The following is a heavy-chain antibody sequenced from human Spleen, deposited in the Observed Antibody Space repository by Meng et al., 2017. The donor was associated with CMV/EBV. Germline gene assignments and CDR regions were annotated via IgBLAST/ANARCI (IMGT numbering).Heavy chain of an antibody. V-gene: IGHV1-46*01. CDR3: ARGTSTDQAFDY. D-gene: IGHD4-17*01. CDR2: INPSGGGT. Sequence: ASVKVSCKASGYASTSYHMHWVRQAPGQGLEWMGIINPSGGGTTYAQKFQGRVTLTRDTSTNTVYMELSGLRSEDTAVYYCARGTSTDQAFDYWGQGTLVTVSS. CDR1: GYASTSYH. J-gene: IGHJ4*02.